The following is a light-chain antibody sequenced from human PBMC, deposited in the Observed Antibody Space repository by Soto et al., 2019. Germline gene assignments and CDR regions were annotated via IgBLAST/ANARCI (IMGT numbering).Light chain of an antibody. Sequence: DIQMTQSPSTLSASVGDRVTITCRASQSISSCLAWYQQKPGKAPKLLIYDASSLESGVPSRFSGSGSGTEFNLTISSLQPDDFATYYCQQYNSYCSTWTFGQGTKVEIK. V-gene: IGKV1-5*01. CDR2: DAS. CDR1: QSISSC. CDR3: QQYNSYCSTWT. J-gene: IGKJ1*01.